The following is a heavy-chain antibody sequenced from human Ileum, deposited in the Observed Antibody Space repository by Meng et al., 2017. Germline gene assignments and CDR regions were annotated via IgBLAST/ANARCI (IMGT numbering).Heavy chain of an antibody. V-gene: IGHV4-34*01. D-gene: IGHD1-26*01. CDR1: GGSFSAYY. J-gene: IGHJ2*01. CDR3: ARSERSVYWYFDL. Sequence: VPLQQWGAGLLRPSETLSLTCGVYGGSFSAYYWTWIRQPPGKGLEWIGEINHSATTYYSPSLMGRVSVSVDTSKNQFSLKLTSVTAADTAVYYCARSERSVYWYFDLWGRGTLVTVSS. CDR2: INHSATT.